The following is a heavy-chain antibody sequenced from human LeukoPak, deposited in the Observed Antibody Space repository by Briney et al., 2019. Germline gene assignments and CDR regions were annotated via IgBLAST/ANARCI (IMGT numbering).Heavy chain of an antibody. D-gene: IGHD2-2*01. CDR1: GGSFSSYA. CDR3: AREHIVVVPAATYYYYMDV. J-gene: IGHJ6*03. CDR2: IIPIFGTA. Sequence: SVKVCCKASGGSFSSYAISWVRQAPGQGLEWMGGIIPIFGTANYAQKFQGRVTITADKSTSTAYMELISLRSEDTAVYYCAREHIVVVPAATYYYYMDVWGKGTTVTVSS. V-gene: IGHV1-69*06.